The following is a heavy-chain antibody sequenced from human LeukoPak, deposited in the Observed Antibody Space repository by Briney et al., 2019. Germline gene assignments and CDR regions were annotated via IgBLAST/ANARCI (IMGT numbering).Heavy chain of an antibody. Sequence: GGSLRLTCGASGFTLSSYWMHWVRRAPGKGLVGVSRIKGDGSSTSYAESVKGRFTISRDNAKNTLYLQMNSLRAEDTAVYYCAREWIQYYYYGMDVWGQGTTVTVSS. CDR2: IKGDGSST. D-gene: IGHD2-2*03. J-gene: IGHJ6*02. CDR3: AREWIQYYYYGMDV. V-gene: IGHV3-74*01. CDR1: GFTLSSYW.